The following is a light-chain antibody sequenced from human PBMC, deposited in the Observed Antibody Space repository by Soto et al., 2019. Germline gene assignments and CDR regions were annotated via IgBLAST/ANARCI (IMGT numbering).Light chain of an antibody. CDR2: EGT. Sequence: QSALTQHASVSGSPGQSITISCTRSSTDFDNYNLVSWYQHCPDKAPKLIIYEGTKRPSEISDRFSGSESDTTASLIISGLQPEDEADYYCSSYAGSSENVVFGGGTKVTVL. J-gene: IGLJ2*01. V-gene: IGLV2-23*01. CDR3: SSYAGSSENVV. CDR1: STDFDNYNL.